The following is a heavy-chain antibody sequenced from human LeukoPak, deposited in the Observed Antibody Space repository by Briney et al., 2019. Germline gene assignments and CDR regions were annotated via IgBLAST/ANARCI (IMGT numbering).Heavy chain of an antibody. V-gene: IGHV1-2*02. Sequence: ASVKVSCKASGYTFTDYYMHWVRQAPGQGLEWMGWINPNSGGTNYAQKFQGRVTMTRDTSISTAYMELSRLRSDDTAVYYCARVAIAAAGTSLDYWGQGTLVTVSS. CDR3: ARVAIAAAGTSLDY. CDR2: INPNSGGT. J-gene: IGHJ4*02. D-gene: IGHD6-13*01. CDR1: GYTFTDYY.